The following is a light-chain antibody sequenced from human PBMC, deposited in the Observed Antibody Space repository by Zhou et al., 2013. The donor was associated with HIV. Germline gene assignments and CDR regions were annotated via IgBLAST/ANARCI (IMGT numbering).Light chain of an antibody. Sequence: IVMTQSPATLSLAPGETATLSCRASQTLDTNLAWYQQRPGQAPRLLIFGASTRATGIPARFSGSGSGTDFTLTISSLEPEDFAVYYCQQRSIWVTFGPGTKVDIK. V-gene: IGKV3-11*01. CDR1: QTLDTN. J-gene: IGKJ3*01. CDR2: GAS. CDR3: QQRSIWVT.